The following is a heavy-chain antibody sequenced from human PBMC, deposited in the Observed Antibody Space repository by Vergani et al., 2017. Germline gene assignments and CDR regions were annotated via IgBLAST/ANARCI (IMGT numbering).Heavy chain of an antibody. Sequence: QVQLVQSGAEVKKPGSSVKVSCKASGGTFSSYTISWVRQAPGQGLEWMGRIIPILGIANYAQKFQGRVTITADKSTSTAYMELNSLRAEDTAVYYCARRTHVYHYGMDVWGQGTTVTVSS. CDR3: ARRTHVYHYGMDV. J-gene: IGHJ6*02. CDR2: IIPILGIA. CDR1: GGTFSSYT. V-gene: IGHV1-69*09.